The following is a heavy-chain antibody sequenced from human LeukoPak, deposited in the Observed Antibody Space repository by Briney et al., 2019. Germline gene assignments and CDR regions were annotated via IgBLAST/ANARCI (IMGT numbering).Heavy chain of an antibody. CDR1: GGSISSSSYY. D-gene: IGHD3-10*01. CDR2: IYYSGST. V-gene: IGHV4-39*01. J-gene: IGHJ5*02. Sequence: SETLFLTCTVSGGSISSSSYYWGWIRQPPGKGLEWIGSIYYSGSTYYNPSLKSRVTISVDTSKNQFSLKLSSVTAADTAVYYCARGPTLYYYGSGLGPWGQGTLVTVSS. CDR3: ARGPTLYYYGSGLGP.